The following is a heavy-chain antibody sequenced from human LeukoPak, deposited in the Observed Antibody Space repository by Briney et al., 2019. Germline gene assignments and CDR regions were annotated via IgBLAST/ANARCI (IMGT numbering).Heavy chain of an antibody. CDR3: ARGFHRLYGSGSYYNPEFDY. CDR2: IIPILGIA. D-gene: IGHD3-10*01. Sequence: SVKVSCKASGDTFSSYAISWVRQAPGQGLEWMGRIIPILGIANYTQKFQGRVTITADKSTSTAYMELSSLRSEDTAVYYCARGFHRLYGSGSYYNPEFDYWGQGTLVTVSS. J-gene: IGHJ4*02. CDR1: GDTFSSYA. V-gene: IGHV1-69*04.